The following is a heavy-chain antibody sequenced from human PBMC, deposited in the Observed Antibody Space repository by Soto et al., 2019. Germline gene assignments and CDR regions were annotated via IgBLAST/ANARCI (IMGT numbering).Heavy chain of an antibody. Sequence: GGSLRLSCAASGFTFSSYSMNWVRQAPGKGLEWVSYISSSSSTIYYADSVKGRFTISRDNAKNSLYLQMNSLRAEDTAVYYRARDTTGYSVDYFDYWGQGTLVTVSS. CDR3: ARDTTGYSVDYFDY. CDR1: GFTFSSYS. J-gene: IGHJ4*02. CDR2: ISSSSSTI. D-gene: IGHD3-9*01. V-gene: IGHV3-48*01.